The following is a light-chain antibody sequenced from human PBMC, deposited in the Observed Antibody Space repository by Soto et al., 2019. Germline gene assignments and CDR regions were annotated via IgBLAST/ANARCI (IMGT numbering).Light chain of an antibody. CDR1: SSDIGAYNF. Sequence: QSALTQPASVSGSPGQSITFSCTGTSSDIGAYNFVSWYQQHPGKAPKLMLYDVNIRPSGVSNRFSGSKSGNTASLTISRLQDEDEAAYSCTSWTTSTTMIFGGGTKLTVL. J-gene: IGLJ2*01. CDR3: TSWTTSTTMI. CDR2: DVN. V-gene: IGLV2-14*03.